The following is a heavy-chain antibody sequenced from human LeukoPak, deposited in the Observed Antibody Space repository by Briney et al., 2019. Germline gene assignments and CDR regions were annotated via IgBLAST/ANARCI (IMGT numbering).Heavy chain of an antibody. CDR1: GFTFSNYA. CDR2: IIGSGGTT. D-gene: IGHD3-10*01. V-gene: IGHV3-23*01. Sequence: GGSLRLSCEASGFTFSNYAMSWVRQAPGKGLEWVSTIIGSGGTTYYADSVKGRFTISRDNSKNTLSLQMNSLRAEDTAVYYCARVWYGELKVDVWGQGTTVSVSS. J-gene: IGHJ6*02. CDR3: ARVWYGELKVDV.